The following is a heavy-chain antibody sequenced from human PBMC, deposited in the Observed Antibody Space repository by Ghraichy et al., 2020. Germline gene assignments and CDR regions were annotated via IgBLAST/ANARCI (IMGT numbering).Heavy chain of an antibody. D-gene: IGHD6-6*01. CDR2: IRAKSYGATP. J-gene: IGHJ4*02. CDR3: TRDQKGSDLY. Sequence: GGSLRLSCVGSGFKFEDYAMSWFRQAPGKGLEWLGFIRAKSYGATPEYAASVEGRFFISRDDSRSIAYLQMNSLKIEDTGSYFCTRDQKGSDLYWGQGTLVTVSS. CDR1: GFKFEDYA. V-gene: IGHV3-49*03.